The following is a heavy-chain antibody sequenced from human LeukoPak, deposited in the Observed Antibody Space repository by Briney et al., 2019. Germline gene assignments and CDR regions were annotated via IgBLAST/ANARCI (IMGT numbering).Heavy chain of an antibody. CDR3: ARGGHSYAYDAFDF. V-gene: IGHV4-59*01. CDR1: GGSMSSYY. CDR2: IYYTGST. Sequence: SETLSLTCTVPGGSMSSYYWSWIRQPPGKGLEWIGYIYYTGSTNYKPSLKSRVTISVDTSKNQFSLKVSAVTAADTALYYCARGGHSYAYDAFDFWGQGTMVTVSS. J-gene: IGHJ3*01. D-gene: IGHD5-18*01.